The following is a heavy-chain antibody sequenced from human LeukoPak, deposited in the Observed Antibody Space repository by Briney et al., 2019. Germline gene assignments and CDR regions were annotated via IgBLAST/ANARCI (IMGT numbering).Heavy chain of an antibody. J-gene: IGHJ4*01. CDR3: ARTIANHFDY. CDR2: IYHSGST. D-gene: IGHD4/OR15-4a*01. V-gene: IGHV4-31*03. Sequence: PSETLSLTCTVSGGSISSGSFYWSWIRQHPGKGLEWIGYIYHSGSTYYNPSLKSRVTISLDTSKNQFSLKLSSVTAADTAVFYCARTIANHFDYWGHGTLVTVSS. CDR1: GGSISSGSFY.